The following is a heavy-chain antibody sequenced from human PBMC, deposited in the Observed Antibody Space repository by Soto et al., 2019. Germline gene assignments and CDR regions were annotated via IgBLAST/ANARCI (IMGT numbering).Heavy chain of an antibody. CDR3: ARDDENDDNGLDN. V-gene: IGHV3-33*01. CDR2: IVNHGGTK. D-gene: IGHD1-1*01. CDR1: GFWFSRFG. Sequence: AGSPRLFYAPSGFWFSRFGMRSGRQAPGKGLEWVAVIVNHGGTKDYADSVRGRFTISRDNSRNTLFLEMSSLRVEDTAIYYCARDDENDDNGLDNWGRGTRVTVYS. J-gene: IGHJ4*02.